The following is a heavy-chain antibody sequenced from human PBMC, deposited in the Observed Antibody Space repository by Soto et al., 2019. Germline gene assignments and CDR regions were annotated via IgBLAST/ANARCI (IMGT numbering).Heavy chain of an antibody. CDR1: GFTFTSSA. Sequence: SVKVSCQASGFTFTSSAVQWVRQARVQRLEWIGWIVVGSGNTNYAQKFQERVTITRDMSTSTAYMELSSLRSEDTALYYCVRWGYGSNSLEFWGQGTLVTVSS. D-gene: IGHD4-17*01. CDR3: VRWGYGSNSLEF. J-gene: IGHJ4*03. CDR2: IVVGSGNT. V-gene: IGHV1-58*01.